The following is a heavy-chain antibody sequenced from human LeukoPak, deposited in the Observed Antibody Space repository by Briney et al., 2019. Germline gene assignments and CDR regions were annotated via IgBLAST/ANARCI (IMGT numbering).Heavy chain of an antibody. J-gene: IGHJ3*02. CDR1: GYRFTNYW. CDR3: ARSGTPRLLRAFDI. V-gene: IGHV5-51*01. CDR2: IYPGDSDT. D-gene: IGHD2-15*01. Sequence: GESLKISCKGSGYRFTNYWIGWVRQMPGKGLEWMGIIYPGDSDTRYSPSFQGQVTLSADKSISTAYLQWSSLKASDTAMYYCARSGTPRLLRAFDIWGQGTMVTVSS.